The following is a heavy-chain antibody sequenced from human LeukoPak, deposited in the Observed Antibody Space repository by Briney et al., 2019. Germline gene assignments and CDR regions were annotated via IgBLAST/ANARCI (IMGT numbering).Heavy chain of an antibody. Sequence: ASVKVSCKASGYTFTSYYMHWVRQAPGQGLEWMGIINPSGGSTSYAQKFQGRVTMTRDMSTSTVYMELSSLRAEDTAVYYCASKPCSRCYFDYWGQGTLVTVSS. CDR1: GYTFTSYY. CDR2: INPSGGST. D-gene: IGHD2-15*01. CDR3: ASKPCSRCYFDY. V-gene: IGHV1-46*01. J-gene: IGHJ4*02.